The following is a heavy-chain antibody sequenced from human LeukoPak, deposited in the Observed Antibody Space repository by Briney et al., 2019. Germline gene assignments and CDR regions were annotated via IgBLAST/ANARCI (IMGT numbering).Heavy chain of an antibody. J-gene: IGHJ3*02. CDR1: GFTFSSYA. Sequence: PGGSLRLSCAASGFTFSSYAMHWVRQAPGKGLEWVAVISYDGSNKYYADSVKGRFTISRDNSENTLYLQMNSLRAEDTAVYYCARRQGAAFDTWGQGTMVTVSS. CDR3: ARRQGAAFDT. V-gene: IGHV3-30-3*01. CDR2: ISYDGSNK. D-gene: IGHD4/OR15-4a*01.